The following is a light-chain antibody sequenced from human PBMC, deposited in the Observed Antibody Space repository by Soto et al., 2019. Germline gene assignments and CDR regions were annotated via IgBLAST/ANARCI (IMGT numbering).Light chain of an antibody. CDR1: QGINNW. Sequence: CVAVGGRRIITKRASQGINNWLAWYQQKPGQAPELLIYAVSYLQSGVPSRFSGSGSGTDFTLTICSLHPEYCASYCCTQSSAFPPSFGAGTRVDIK. J-gene: IGKJ3*01. CDR2: AVS. CDR3: TQSSAFPPS. V-gene: IGKV1-12*01.